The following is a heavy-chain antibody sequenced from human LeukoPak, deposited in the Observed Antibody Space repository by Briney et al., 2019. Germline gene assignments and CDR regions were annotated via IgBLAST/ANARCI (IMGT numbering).Heavy chain of an antibody. CDR3: ARGRTNYYGSGSYYRHTPSYFDY. D-gene: IGHD3-10*01. CDR2: INHSGST. Sequence: SETLSLTCAVYGGSFSGYYWSWIRQPPGKGLEWIGEINHSGSTNYNPSLKSRVTISVDTSKNQFSLKLSSVTAADTAVYYCARGRTNYYGSGSYYRHTPSYFDYWGQGTLVTVSS. J-gene: IGHJ4*02. CDR1: GGSFSGYY. V-gene: IGHV4-34*01.